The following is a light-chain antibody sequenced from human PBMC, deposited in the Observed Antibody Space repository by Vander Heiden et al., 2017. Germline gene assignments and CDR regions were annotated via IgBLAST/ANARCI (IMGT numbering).Light chain of an antibody. CDR2: WAS. CDR1: QMVFYSSSNKDY. Sequence: DFFMTHPPASLAGLLGERATTNCRYSQMVFYSSSNKDYLAWYQQKPGQPPKLLISWASTRASGVPDRFSGSGSGTGFTLTISSLQAEDVALYYCQQYHTPPFTFGPGTKVEIK. J-gene: IGKJ3*01. V-gene: IGKV4-1*01. CDR3: QQYHTPPFT.